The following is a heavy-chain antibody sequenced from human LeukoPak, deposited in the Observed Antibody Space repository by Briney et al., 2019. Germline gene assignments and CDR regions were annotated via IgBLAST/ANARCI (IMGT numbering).Heavy chain of an antibody. D-gene: IGHD6-13*01. J-gene: IGHJ4*02. CDR1: GFTFSGYY. V-gene: IGHV3-11*04. CDR2: ISSSGSTI. Sequence: NAGGSLRLSCAASGFTFSGYYMSWIRQAPGKGLEWVSYISSSGSTIYYADSVKGRFTISRDNAKNSLYLQMNSLRAEDTAVYYCAREAPRIAADHFDWGQGTLVTVSS. CDR3: AREAPRIAADHFD.